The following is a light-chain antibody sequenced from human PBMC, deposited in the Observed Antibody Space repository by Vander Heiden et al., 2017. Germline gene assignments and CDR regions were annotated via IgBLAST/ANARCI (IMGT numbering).Light chain of an antibody. J-gene: IGKJ5*01. CDR3: QQYGSSPPIT. CDR1: QSVSSSY. Sequence: DIVLTQSPGTLSLSPGERATLSCRASQSVSSSYLAWYQQKPGQAPRLLIYGASSRDTSIPDSFSGSGSGTDFTLTISRLEPEDFAVYYCQQYGSSPPITFGQGTLLEIK. V-gene: IGKV3-20*01. CDR2: GAS.